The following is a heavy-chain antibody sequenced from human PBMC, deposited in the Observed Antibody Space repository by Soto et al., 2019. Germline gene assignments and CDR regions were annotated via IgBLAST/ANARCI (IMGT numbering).Heavy chain of an antibody. CDR2: IYSGGST. V-gene: IGHV3-66*01. CDR1: GFTVSSNY. J-gene: IGHJ3*02. Sequence: EVQLVESGGGLVQPGGSLRLSCAASGFTVSSNYMSWVRQAPGKGLEWVSVIYSGGSTYYADSVKGRFTISRDNSKNTLYLQINSLRAEDTAVYYCARDGYCSGGSRYSDAFDIWGQGTMVTVSS. D-gene: IGHD2-15*01. CDR3: ARDGYCSGGSRYSDAFDI.